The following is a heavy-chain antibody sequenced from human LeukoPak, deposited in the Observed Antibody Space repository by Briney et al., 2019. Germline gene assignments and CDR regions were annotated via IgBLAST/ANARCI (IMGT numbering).Heavy chain of an antibody. D-gene: IGHD2-2*01. J-gene: IGHJ3*02. V-gene: IGHV4-4*02. CDR3: ARMGYCSSTSCYYGAFDI. CDR2: IHHSGST. Sequence: PSETLSLTCAVSGGSISSSNWRSWVRQPPGKGLEWIGEIHHSGSTNYNPSLKSRVTISVDKSKNQFSLKLSSVTAADTAVYYCARMGYCSSTSCYYGAFDIWGQGTMVTVSS. CDR1: GGSISSSNW.